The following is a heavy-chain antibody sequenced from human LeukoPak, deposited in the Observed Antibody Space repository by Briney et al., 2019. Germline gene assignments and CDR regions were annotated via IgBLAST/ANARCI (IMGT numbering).Heavy chain of an antibody. CDR2: ISYDGSNK. CDR1: GFTFSSYA. CDR3: ARERYCSGGSCSRGFDP. J-gene: IGHJ5*02. D-gene: IGHD2-15*01. V-gene: IGHV3-30-3*01. Sequence: GGSLRLSCAASGFTFSSYAMHWVRQAPGKGLEWVAVISYDGSNKYYADSVKGRFTISRDNSKTTLYLQMNSLRAEDTAVYYCARERYCSGGSCSRGFDPWGQGTLVTVSS.